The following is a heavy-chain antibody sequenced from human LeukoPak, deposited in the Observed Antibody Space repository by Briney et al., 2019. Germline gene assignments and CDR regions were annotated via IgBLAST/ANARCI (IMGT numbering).Heavy chain of an antibody. CDR1: GFTFSGYS. D-gene: IGHD3-22*01. CDR2: ISSSSSYI. J-gene: IGHJ4*02. CDR3: ARGYYDSSGYLDY. Sequence: GGSLRLSCAASGFTFSGYSMNWVRQAPGKGLEWVSSISSSSSYIYYADSVKGRFTISRDNAKNSLYLQMNSLRAEDTAVYYCARGYYDSSGYLDYWGQGTLVTVSS. V-gene: IGHV3-21*01.